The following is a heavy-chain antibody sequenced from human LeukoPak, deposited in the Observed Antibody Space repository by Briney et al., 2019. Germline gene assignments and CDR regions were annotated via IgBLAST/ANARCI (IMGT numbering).Heavy chain of an antibody. J-gene: IGHJ4*02. CDR1: GYTFTSYD. Sequence: ASVKVSFKGSGYTFTSYDINWVRQATGQGLEWMGWMNPNNGNTRYAQKFQGRVTITRNTSISTAYMELSRRGSEDTAVYYCARGDESYYGYWGQGTLVTVSS. D-gene: IGHD1-26*01. V-gene: IGHV1-8*02. CDR2: MNPNNGNT. CDR3: ARGDESYYGY.